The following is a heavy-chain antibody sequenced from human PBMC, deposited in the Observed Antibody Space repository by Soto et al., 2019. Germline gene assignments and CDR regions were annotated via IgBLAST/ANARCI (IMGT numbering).Heavy chain of an antibody. Sequence: QVQLQESGPELVKTSETLSLTCTVSGGSISSYYWSWIRQPPGKGLEWIGYIYYSGSTNYNPSLESRVTISVDPSKNPFSLKLSSVTAADTAVYYCAHTSTGWFDPWGQGTLVTVSS. CDR2: IYYSGST. CDR1: GGSISSYY. D-gene: IGHD1-1*01. J-gene: IGHJ5*02. CDR3: AHTSTGWFDP. V-gene: IGHV4-59*01.